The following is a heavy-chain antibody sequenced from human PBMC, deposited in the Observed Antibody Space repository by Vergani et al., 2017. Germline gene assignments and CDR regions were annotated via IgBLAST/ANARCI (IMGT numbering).Heavy chain of an antibody. D-gene: IGHD6-19*01. Sequence: QVQLQASGPGRVKPSQTLSLTCTMSGGSISAGYYFWSWIRQPAGKGLEWLGHISASGNASHRPSLKTRVSMSVDTSKNQFSLKLSSVTAADTAVYFCGRHSTVGWLVKLRWIDPWGQGILVTVSS. CDR1: GGSISAGYYF. CDR2: ISASGNA. J-gene: IGHJ5*02. CDR3: GRHSTVGWLVKLRWIDP. V-gene: IGHV4-61*02.